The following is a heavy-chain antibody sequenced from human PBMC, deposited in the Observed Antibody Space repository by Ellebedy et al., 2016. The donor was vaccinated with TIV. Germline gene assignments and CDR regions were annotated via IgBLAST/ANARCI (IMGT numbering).Heavy chain of an antibody. CDR3: AGSGSYETFDF. V-gene: IGHV3-66*01. CDR1: GFTVRSNY. CDR2: IYSGGST. J-gene: IGHJ4*02. D-gene: IGHD3-10*01. Sequence: GESLKIYCAVPGFTVRSNYMSWVRQAPGKGLECVSIIYSGGSTYYADSVRGRFTISRDNSKNTLYLQMNSLRAEDTAVYYCAGSGSYETFDFWGQGTLVTVSS.